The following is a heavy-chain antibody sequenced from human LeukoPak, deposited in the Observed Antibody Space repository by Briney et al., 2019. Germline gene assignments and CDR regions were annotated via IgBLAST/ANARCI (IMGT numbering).Heavy chain of an antibody. D-gene: IGHD2-8*01. Sequence: GASVKVSCKASGGTFSSFAVSWVRQAPGQGLEWMGRIIPILGIPNYAHKFQSSVTLTADESTNTVYMELSSLRSEDTAVYYCARESNPIYCTNGVCPIDSWGQGTLVIVSS. CDR2: IIPILGIP. V-gene: IGHV1-69*04. CDR1: GGTFSSFA. J-gene: IGHJ5*01. CDR3: ARESNPIYCTNGVCPIDS.